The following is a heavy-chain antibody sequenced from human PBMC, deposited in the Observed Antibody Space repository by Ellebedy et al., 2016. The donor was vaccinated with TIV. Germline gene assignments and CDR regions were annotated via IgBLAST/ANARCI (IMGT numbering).Heavy chain of an antibody. CDR1: GYTFINYQ. CDR2: INPNTGGT. V-gene: IGHV1-2*02. D-gene: IGHD3-10*01. Sequence: AASVKVSCKTSGYTFINYQIHWVRQAPGQGLEWMGWINPNTGGTDYAQKIKGRVTMTRATSTSTAYMELSSLTSDDTAVYYCARFYGSGSYSDYWGQGTLVTVSS. CDR3: ARFYGSGSYSDY. J-gene: IGHJ4*02.